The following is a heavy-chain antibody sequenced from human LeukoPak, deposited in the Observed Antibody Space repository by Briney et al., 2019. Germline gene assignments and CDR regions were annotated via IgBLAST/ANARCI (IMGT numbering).Heavy chain of an antibody. CDR2: IIPILGIA. J-gene: IGHJ3*02. CDR1: GGTFSSYA. CDR3: ASPLAVAGRDAFDI. Sequence: SAKVSCKASGGTFSSYAISWVREAPGQGLEWMGRIIPILGIANYAQKFQGRVTITADKSTSTAYMELSSLRSEDTAVYYCASPLAVAGRDAFDIWGQGTMVTVSS. V-gene: IGHV1-69*04. D-gene: IGHD6-19*01.